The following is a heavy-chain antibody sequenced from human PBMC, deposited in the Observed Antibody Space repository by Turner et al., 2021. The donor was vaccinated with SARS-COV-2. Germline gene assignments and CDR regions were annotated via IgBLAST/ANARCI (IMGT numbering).Heavy chain of an antibody. J-gene: IGHJ6*02. CDR3: ARDLLAEQQLRDDYYYNYGMDV. CDR1: GFTFSDYY. Sequence: QVQLVESGGGLVKPGGSLRLSCAASGFTFSDYYMSWIRQAPGKGLEWVSYISSSSSYTNYADSVKGRFTISRDNAKNSLYLQMNSLRAKDTAVYYCARDLLAEQQLRDDYYYNYGMDVWGQGTTVTVSS. V-gene: IGHV3-11*06. CDR2: ISSSSSYT. D-gene: IGHD6-13*01.